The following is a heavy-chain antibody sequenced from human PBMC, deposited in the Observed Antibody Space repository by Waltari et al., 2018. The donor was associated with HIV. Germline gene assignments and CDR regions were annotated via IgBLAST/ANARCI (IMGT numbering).Heavy chain of an antibody. V-gene: IGHV4-59*01. J-gene: IGHJ4*02. CDR3: ARGVSTVVYDY. Sequence: QVQLQESGPGLVKPSETLSLTCTVSGGSISSYYWSWIRQPPGKGLEWIGYIYYSGSTNYNPSLKSRVTISVDTSKNQFSLKLSSVTAADTAVYYCARGVSTVVYDYWGQGTLVTVSS. CDR2: IYYSGST. CDR1: GGSISSYY. D-gene: IGHD2-8*02.